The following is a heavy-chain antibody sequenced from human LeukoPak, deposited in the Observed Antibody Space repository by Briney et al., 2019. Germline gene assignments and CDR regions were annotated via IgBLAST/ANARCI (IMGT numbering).Heavy chain of an antibody. CDR2: ISSSSSYI. CDR3: ARDHPAAGTNFDY. J-gene: IGHJ4*02. V-gene: IGHV3-21*01. D-gene: IGHD6-13*01. Sequence: PGGSLRLSCAASGFTFSSYAMSWVRQAPGKGLEWVSSISSSSSYIYYADSVKGRFTISRDNAKNSLYLQMNSLRAEDTAVYYCARDHPAAGTNFDYWGQGTLVTVSS. CDR1: GFTFSSYA.